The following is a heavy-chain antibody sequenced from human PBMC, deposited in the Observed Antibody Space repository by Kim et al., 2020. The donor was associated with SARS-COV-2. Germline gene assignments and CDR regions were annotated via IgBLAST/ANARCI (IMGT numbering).Heavy chain of an antibody. J-gene: IGHJ4*02. Sequence: SGGSTYYDDSVKGRFTISRDNSKNTLYLQMNSLRAEDTAVYYCARDLRDWGWGQGTLVTVSS. CDR2: SGGST. V-gene: IGHV3-66*01. CDR3: ARDLRDWG. D-gene: IGHD7-27*01.